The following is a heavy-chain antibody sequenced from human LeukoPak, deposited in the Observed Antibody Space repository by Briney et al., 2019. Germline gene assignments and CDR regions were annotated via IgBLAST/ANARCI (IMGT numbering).Heavy chain of an antibody. J-gene: IGHJ4*02. D-gene: IGHD6-6*01. CDR3: ARSEYSSSCCYYFDY. Sequence: SETLSLTCTVSGGSISSYYWSWIRQPAGKGLEWIGRIYTSGSTNYNPSLKSRVTISVDTSKNQFSLKLSSVTAADTAVYYCARSEYSSSCCYYFDYWGQGTLVTVSS. V-gene: IGHV4-4*07. CDR1: GGSISSYY. CDR2: IYTSGST.